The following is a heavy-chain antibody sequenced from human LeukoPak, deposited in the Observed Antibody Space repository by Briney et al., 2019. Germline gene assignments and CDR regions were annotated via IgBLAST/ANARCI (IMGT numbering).Heavy chain of an antibody. V-gene: IGHV3-7*05. D-gene: IGHD1-26*01. CDR1: AFTFRTYW. J-gene: IGHJ6*02. CDR2: IKPDGSEK. CDR3: TRDASGDTNSGPRMDV. Sequence: GGSLRLSCAASAFTFRTYWMSWVRQAPGKGPEWVAMIKPDGSEKYYVDSVKGLFTISRDNAKNSLYLQMTSLRAEDTAVYYCTRDASGDTNSGPRMDVWGQGTTVTVS.